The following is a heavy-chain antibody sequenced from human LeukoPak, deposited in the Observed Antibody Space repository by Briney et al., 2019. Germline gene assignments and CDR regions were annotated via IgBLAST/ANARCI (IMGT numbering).Heavy chain of an antibody. J-gene: IGHJ5*02. Sequence: GGSLRLSCGASGFTFSSYGMHWVRQAPGKGLEGVAFIGDDGSNKYYAESVKGRLTISRDNSKNTLYVQMYSLRAEDTAVYYCAKDARGATTNWFDPWGQGTLVTVSS. CDR1: GFTFSSYG. D-gene: IGHD1-26*01. CDR2: IGDDGSNK. V-gene: IGHV3-30*02. CDR3: AKDARGATTNWFDP.